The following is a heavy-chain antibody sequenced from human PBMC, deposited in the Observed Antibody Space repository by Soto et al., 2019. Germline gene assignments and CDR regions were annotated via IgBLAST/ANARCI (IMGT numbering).Heavy chain of an antibody. J-gene: IGHJ6*04. Sequence: SETLSLTCAVYGGSFSGYYWSWIRQPPGKGLEWIGEINHSGSTNYNPSLKSRVTISVDTSKNQFSLKLSSVTAADTAVYYCAREVLLAGTIFGVVTPSRMDVWGKGTTVTVSS. CDR2: INHSGST. CDR3: AREVLLAGTIFGVVTPSRMDV. CDR1: GGSFSGYY. V-gene: IGHV4-34*01. D-gene: IGHD3-3*01.